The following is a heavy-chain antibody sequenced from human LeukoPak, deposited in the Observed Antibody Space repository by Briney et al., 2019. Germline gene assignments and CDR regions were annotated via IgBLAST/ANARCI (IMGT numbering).Heavy chain of an antibody. J-gene: IGHJ4*02. V-gene: IGHV4-4*07. D-gene: IGHD3-22*01. CDR3: AREAGSYDSSGYYSLYYSFDY. Sequence: PSETLSLTCTVSGESTRSYYWSWIRQPAGKGLEWIGRIYAGGNTNYNPSLKSRVTMSIDTSKNQFSLKLTSVTAADTAVYYCAREAGSYDSSGYYSLYYSFDYWGQGTLVTVSS. CDR2: IYAGGNT. CDR1: GESTRSYY.